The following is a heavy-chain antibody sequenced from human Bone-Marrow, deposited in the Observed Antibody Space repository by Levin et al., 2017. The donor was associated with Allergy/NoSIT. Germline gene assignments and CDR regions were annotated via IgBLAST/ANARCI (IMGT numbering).Heavy chain of an antibody. V-gene: IGHV4-4*02. Sequence: SETLSLTCAVSGGSISDKKWWTWVRQSPDKGLEWIGEIYHSGSTNYNPSLKSRIAISVDKSNNQFSLKLTSVTAADTAVYYCARDSATYGGFGHLDSWGQGTLVTVSS. CDR3: ARDSATYGGFGHLDS. CDR1: GGSISDKKW. J-gene: IGHJ4*02. CDR2: IYHSGST. D-gene: IGHD5-12*01.